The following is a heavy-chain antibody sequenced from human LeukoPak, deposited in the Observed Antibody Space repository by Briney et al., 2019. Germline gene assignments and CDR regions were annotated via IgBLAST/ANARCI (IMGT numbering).Heavy chain of an antibody. V-gene: IGHV4-59*01. CDR2: VFYSGPT. J-gene: IGHJ4*02. Sequence: TSETLSLTCTVSGDSIDSYYWSWVRQPPGEGLQWIGYVFYSGPTNYDASLKSRVAISVDRSKNQFSLKLTSVSAAVTAVYYCAGRSARYFDSWDQGTPVTVSS. CDR1: GDSIDSYY. D-gene: IGHD1-26*01. CDR3: AGRSARYFDS.